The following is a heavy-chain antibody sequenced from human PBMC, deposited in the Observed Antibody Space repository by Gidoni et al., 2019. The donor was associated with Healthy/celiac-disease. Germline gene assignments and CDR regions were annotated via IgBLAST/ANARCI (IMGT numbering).Heavy chain of an antibody. Sequence: QVQLVESGGGVVQPGRSLSLYCAASGFNFSSSGMHWVRQAPGKGLECVAVISYDGSNKYDADSVKGRFTISRDNSKNTLYLQMNSLRAEDTAVYYCAKGSGFLEWLLPPFDYWGQGTLVTVSS. V-gene: IGHV3-30*18. CDR3: AKGSGFLEWLLPPFDY. CDR1: GFNFSSSG. D-gene: IGHD3-3*01. CDR2: ISYDGSNK. J-gene: IGHJ4*02.